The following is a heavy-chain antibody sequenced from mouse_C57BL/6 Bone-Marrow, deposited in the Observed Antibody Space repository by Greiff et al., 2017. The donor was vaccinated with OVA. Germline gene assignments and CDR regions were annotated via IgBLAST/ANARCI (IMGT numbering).Heavy chain of an antibody. CDR2: LYPGSGST. J-gene: IGHJ2*01. CDR3: ARGTTVLFDY. V-gene: IGHV1-55*01. D-gene: IGHD1-1*01. CDR1: GYTFTSYW. Sequence: QVQLQQPGAELVKPGASVKMSCKASGYTFTSYWITWVKQRPGQGLEWIGDLYPGSGSTNYNEKFKSKATLTVDTSSSTASMQLSSLTSEDSAVYYCARGTTVLFDYWGQGTTLTVSS.